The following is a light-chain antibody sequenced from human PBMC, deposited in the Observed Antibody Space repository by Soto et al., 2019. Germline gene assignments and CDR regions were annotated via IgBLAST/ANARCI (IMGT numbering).Light chain of an antibody. J-gene: IGLJ2*01. Sequence: QSVLTQPPSASGSPGQSVTISCTGTSSDVGGYSYVSWYQQHPGKAPKLMIYEVSKRPSGVPDRFSGSKSGNTASLTVSGLQAEDEADYYCSSYAGSNNLVFGGGTQLTVL. CDR2: EVS. CDR1: SSDVGGYSY. CDR3: SSYAGSNNLV. V-gene: IGLV2-8*01.